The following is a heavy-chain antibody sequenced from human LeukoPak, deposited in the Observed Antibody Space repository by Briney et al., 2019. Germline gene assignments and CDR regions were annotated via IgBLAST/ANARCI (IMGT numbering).Heavy chain of an antibody. CDR1: GFTFSSYW. J-gene: IGHJ6*02. CDR3: ARETVVVVAATVYYYYGMDV. CDR2: INMFLRST. Sequence: GGSLRLSCAASGFTFSSYWMHWVRQAPGKGLVWVSRINMFLRSTSYADSVKGRFTISRDNAKNTLYLQMNSLRAEDTAVYYCARETVVVVAATVYYYYGMDVWGQGTMVTVSS. V-gene: IGHV3-74*01. D-gene: IGHD2-15*01.